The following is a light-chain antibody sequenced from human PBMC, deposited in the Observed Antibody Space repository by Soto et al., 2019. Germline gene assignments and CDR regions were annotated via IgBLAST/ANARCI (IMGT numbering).Light chain of an antibody. CDR2: GAS. J-gene: IGKJ5*01. V-gene: IGKV3-15*01. Sequence: EIVMTQSPATLSVSPGEGATLPCRTSQSVSSNFAWYQQKPGQAPRLLIYGASTRATGIPDRFSGSGSGTDFTLTISSLQSEDFAVYYCQQYNTWPLITFGPGTRLEIK. CDR1: QSVSSN. CDR3: QQYNTWPLIT.